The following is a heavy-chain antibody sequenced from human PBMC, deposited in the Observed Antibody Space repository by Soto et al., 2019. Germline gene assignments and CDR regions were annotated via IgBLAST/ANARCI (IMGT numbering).Heavy chain of an antibody. V-gene: IGHV1-2*02. J-gene: IGHJ3*02. Sequence: QLHLVQSGAVVKKPGASVTVSCSASGYPVTAYYMHWVRQAPGRGLEWMGGINPATGAAKYTQTFQGSVDMTRNTSPSTLIRELRGLTSVYTSVFYCARGGGVGVAGSAAFDMWGQGTLVTVSS. D-gene: IGHD3-3*01. CDR1: GYPVTAYY. CDR3: ARGGGVGVAGSAAFDM. CDR2: INPATGAA.